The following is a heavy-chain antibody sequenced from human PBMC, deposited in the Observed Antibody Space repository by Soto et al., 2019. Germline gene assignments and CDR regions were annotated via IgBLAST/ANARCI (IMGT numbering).Heavy chain of an antibody. CDR1: GYTFTSYG. CDR2: ISAYNGNT. CDR3: ARYLLRGVIITNYYYGMDV. D-gene: IGHD3-10*01. J-gene: IGHJ6*02. V-gene: IGHV1-18*01. Sequence: ASVKVSCKASGYTFTSYGISWVRQAPGQGLEWMGWISAYNGNTNYAQKLQGRVTMTTDTSTSTAYMELRSLRSDDTAVYYCARYLLRGVIITNYYYGMDVWGQGTTVTVSS.